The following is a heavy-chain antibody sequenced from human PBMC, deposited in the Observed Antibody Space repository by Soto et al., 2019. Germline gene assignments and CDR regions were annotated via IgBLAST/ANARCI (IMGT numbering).Heavy chain of an antibody. CDR1: GFTFITYS. D-gene: IGHD2-2*02. V-gene: IGHV3-21*01. J-gene: IGHJ6*02. Sequence: GGSLRLSCVVSGFTFITYSINWVRQAPGKGLEWVSSISSRSDIYYADSVKGRFTISRDNAKNSVSLQMNSLRAEDTAVYYCAREYTAWALGYGLDVWGQVTTVTVSS. CDR3: AREYTAWALGYGLDV. CDR2: ISSRSDI.